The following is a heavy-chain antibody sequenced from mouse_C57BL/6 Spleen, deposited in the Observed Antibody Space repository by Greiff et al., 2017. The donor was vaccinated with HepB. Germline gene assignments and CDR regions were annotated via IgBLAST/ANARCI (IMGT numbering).Heavy chain of an antibody. V-gene: IGHV1-64*01. D-gene: IGHD3-1*01. CDR3: ARGGSYYFDY. Sequence: VQLQQSGAELVKPGASVKLSCKASGYTFTSYWMHWVKQWPGQGLEWIGMIHPNSGSTNYNEKFKSKATLTVDKSSSTAYMQLSSLTSEDSAVYYCARGGSYYFDYWGQGTTLTVSS. J-gene: IGHJ2*01. CDR2: IHPNSGST. CDR1: GYTFTSYW.